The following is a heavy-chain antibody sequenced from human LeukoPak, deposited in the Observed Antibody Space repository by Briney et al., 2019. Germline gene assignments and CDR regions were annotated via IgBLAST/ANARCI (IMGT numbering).Heavy chain of an antibody. CDR1: GGSFSGYY. V-gene: IGHV4-34*01. CDR3: ARDQGGSVANWFDP. Sequence: SETLSLTCAVYGGSFSGYYWSWIRQPPGKGLEWIGEINHSGSTNYNPSLKSRVTISVDTSKNQFSLKLSSVTAADTAVYYCARDQGGSVANWFDPWGQGTLVTVSS. CDR2: INHSGST. D-gene: IGHD3-10*01. J-gene: IGHJ5*02.